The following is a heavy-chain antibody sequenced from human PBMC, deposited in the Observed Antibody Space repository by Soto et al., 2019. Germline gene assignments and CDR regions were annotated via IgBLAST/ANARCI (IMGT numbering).Heavy chain of an antibody. CDR3: TRTMTTAAFAI. Sequence: EVQLVESGGGLVQPGGSLKLSCAASGFTFSGSAMHWVRQASGKGLEWVGRIRSKANSYATAYAASVKGRFTISRDDSKNTAYLQMNSLKTEDTAFYYCTRTMTTAAFAIWGQGTRVTVSS. CDR2: IRSKANSYAT. J-gene: IGHJ3*02. CDR1: GFTFSGSA. D-gene: IGHD4-17*01. V-gene: IGHV3-73*02.